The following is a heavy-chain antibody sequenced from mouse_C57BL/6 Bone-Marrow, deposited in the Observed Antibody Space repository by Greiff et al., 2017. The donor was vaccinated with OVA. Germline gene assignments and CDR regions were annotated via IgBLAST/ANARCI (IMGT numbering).Heavy chain of an antibody. V-gene: IGHV3-6*01. CDR1: GYSITSGYY. CDR3: ASWGYYGSSYRFDY. J-gene: IGHJ2*01. CDR2: ISYDGRN. D-gene: IGHD1-1*01. Sequence: EVKLQESGPGLVKPSQSLSLTCSVTGYSITSGYYWNWIRQFPGNKLEWMGYISYDGRNNYNPSLKNRISITRDTSKNQFFLKLNSVTTEDTATYYCASWGYYGSSYRFDYGGQGTTLTVSS.